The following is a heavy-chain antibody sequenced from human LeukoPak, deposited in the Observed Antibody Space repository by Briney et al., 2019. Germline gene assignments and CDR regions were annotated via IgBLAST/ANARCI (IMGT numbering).Heavy chain of an antibody. Sequence: GGSLRLSCAASGFTFSSSGMHWARRPPGKGLEWVTFLRYDGSNKYYADSVKGRFTISRDNAKNSLYLQMNSLRAEDTAVYYCARDRDGLAAAGTYFDYWGQGTLVTVSS. V-gene: IGHV3-30*02. CDR3: ARDRDGLAAAGTYFDY. J-gene: IGHJ4*02. CDR1: GFTFSSSG. D-gene: IGHD6-13*01. CDR2: LRYDGSNK.